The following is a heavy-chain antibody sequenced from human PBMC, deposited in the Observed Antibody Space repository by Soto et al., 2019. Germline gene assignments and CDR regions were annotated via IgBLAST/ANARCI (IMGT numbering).Heavy chain of an antibody. CDR1: GGTFSSYA. D-gene: IGHD2-15*01. J-gene: IGHJ5*02. CDR2: IIPIFGTA. CDR3: ARDRGYCNGGIWYSGASWFDP. Sequence: QVQLVQSGAEVKKPGASVKVSCKASGGTFSSYAISWVRQAPGQGLEGMGGIIPIFGTANYAQKFQGRVTINADESTSTAYMELSSLRSEDTAVYYCARDRGYCNGGIWYSGASWFDPWGQGTLVTVSS. V-gene: IGHV1-69*01.